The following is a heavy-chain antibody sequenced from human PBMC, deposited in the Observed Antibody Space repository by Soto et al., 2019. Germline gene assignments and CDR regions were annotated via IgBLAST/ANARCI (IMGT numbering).Heavy chain of an antibody. CDR2: ISLSSSTI. V-gene: IGHV3-48*01. CDR3: ARDSRNNYYYLDV. CDR1: GFTFSSYN. Sequence: GGSLRLSCAASGFTFSSYNMNWVRQAPGKGLEWISDISLSSSTIFYADSVKGRFTISRDNAKNSLYLQMNSLRAEDTAVYYCARDSRNNYYYLDVWGKGTTVTVSS. D-gene: IGHD1-1*01. J-gene: IGHJ6*03.